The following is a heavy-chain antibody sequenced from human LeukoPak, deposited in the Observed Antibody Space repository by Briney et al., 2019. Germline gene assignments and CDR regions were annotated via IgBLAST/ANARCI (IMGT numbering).Heavy chain of an antibody. Sequence: GGSLRLSCAAPEFTFSNAWMSWIRQAPGKGLEWVGRIKSKTDGGTTDYAAPVKGRFTISRDDSKNTLYLQMNSLKTEDTAVYYCTTVRSGVTVQTADDAFDIWGQGTMVTVSS. V-gene: IGHV3-15*01. J-gene: IGHJ3*02. D-gene: IGHD4-17*01. CDR1: EFTFSNAW. CDR3: TTVRSGVTVQTADDAFDI. CDR2: IKSKTDGGTT.